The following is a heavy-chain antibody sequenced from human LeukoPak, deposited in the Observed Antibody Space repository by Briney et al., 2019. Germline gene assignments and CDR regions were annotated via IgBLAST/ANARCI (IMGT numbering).Heavy chain of an antibody. CDR3: VRDGGNYDSRGYYLGWFDP. Sequence: ASVKVSCKASGYTFRNYAINWVRQAPGQGLEWMGWTDRNTGNPTYAQGFTGRFVFSLDTSVTTAYLQISSLKAEDTAVYFCVRDGGNYDSRGYYLGWFDPWGQGTLVTVFS. V-gene: IGHV7-4-1*02. CDR1: GYTFRNYA. CDR2: TDRNTGNP. D-gene: IGHD3-22*01. J-gene: IGHJ5*02.